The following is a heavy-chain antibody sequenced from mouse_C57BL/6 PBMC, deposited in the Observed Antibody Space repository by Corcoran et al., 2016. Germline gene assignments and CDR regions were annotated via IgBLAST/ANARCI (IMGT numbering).Heavy chain of an antibody. CDR2: INTYSGVP. CDR1: GYTFTTYG. V-gene: IGHV9-3*01. CDR3: ARGYYYGNAY. J-gene: IGHJ3*01. D-gene: IGHD1-1*01. Sequence: QIQLVQSGPELKKPGETVKISCKASGYTFTTYGMSWVKQAPGKGVKWMGWINTYSGVPTYADDFKGRFAFSLETSASTAYLQINNLKNEDTATYFCARGYYYGNAYWGQGTLVTVSA.